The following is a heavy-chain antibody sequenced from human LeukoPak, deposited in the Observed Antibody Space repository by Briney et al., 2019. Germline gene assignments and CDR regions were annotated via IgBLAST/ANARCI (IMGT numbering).Heavy chain of an antibody. CDR1: GFIFSSYA. J-gene: IGHJ6*02. V-gene: IGHV3-23*01. Sequence: GGSLRLSCAASGFIFSSYAMSWVRQAPGKGLEWVSGISGRGGSTYYADSVKGRFTISRDDAKNSLYLQMNSLRADDTAFYYCAKALYGSGMDVWGQGTTVTVSS. CDR2: ISGRGGST. CDR3: AKALYGSGMDV. D-gene: IGHD3-10*01.